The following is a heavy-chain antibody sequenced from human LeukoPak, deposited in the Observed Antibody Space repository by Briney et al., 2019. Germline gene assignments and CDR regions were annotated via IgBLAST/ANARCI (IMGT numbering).Heavy chain of an antibody. J-gene: IGHJ4*02. CDR2: ITGSGTNR. CDR3: VIWGDYDVLTGYYVPDY. Sequence: GASLRLSCVASGFTFSNYAMSWVRQAPGKGLEWVSAITGSGTNRYYADSLKGRFTTSRDNSKNTVFLQMNSLRHEDTAIYYCVIWGDYDVLTGYYVPDYWGQGTLVTVAS. D-gene: IGHD3-9*01. V-gene: IGHV3-23*01. CDR1: GFTFSNYA.